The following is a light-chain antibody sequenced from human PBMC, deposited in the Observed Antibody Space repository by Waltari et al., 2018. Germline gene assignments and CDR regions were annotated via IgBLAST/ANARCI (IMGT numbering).Light chain of an antibody. J-gene: IGKJ4*01. V-gene: IGKV3-11*01. CDR1: TIVSSY. CDR3: QQRSNWPLT. CDR2: DAS. Sequence: EIVLTQSPATLSLSPGERATLSCTASTIVSSYLAWYQQKPGQAPRLLIYDASNRATGIPPRFSGSGSGTEFTLTISSLEPEDFAVYFCQQRSNWPLTFGGGTKVE.